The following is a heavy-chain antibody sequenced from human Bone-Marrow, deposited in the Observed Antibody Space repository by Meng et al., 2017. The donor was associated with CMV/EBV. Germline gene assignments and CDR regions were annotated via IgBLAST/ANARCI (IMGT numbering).Heavy chain of an antibody. Sequence: GESLKISCAASGFTFSSYWMSWVRQAPGKGLEWVADIKQDGSEKYYVDSVKGRFTISRDNSKNTLYLQMNSLRAEDTAVYYCARTMIVVWGQGTLVTGSS. J-gene: IGHJ4*02. CDR2: IKQDGSEK. CDR1: GFTFSSYW. V-gene: IGHV3-7*01. CDR3: ARTMIVV. D-gene: IGHD3-22*01.